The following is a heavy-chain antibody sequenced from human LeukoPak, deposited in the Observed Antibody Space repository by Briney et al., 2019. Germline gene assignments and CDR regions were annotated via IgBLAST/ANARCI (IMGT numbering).Heavy chain of an antibody. D-gene: IGHD3-22*01. CDR2: IWYDGSNK. CDR3: AKDRAVQYYDSSAFDI. V-gene: IGHV3-33*06. Sequence: GGSLRLSCAASGFTFSSYGMHWVRQAPGKGLEWVAVIWYDGSNKYYADSVKGRFTISRDNSKNTLYLQMNSLRAEDTAVYYCAKDRAVQYYDSSAFDIWGQGTMATVSS. J-gene: IGHJ3*02. CDR1: GFTFSSYG.